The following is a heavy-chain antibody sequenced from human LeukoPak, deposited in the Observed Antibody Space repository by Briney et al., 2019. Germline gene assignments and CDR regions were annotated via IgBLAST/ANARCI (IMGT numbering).Heavy chain of an antibody. Sequence: ASVKVSCKASGYTFTSYDINWVRQATGQGLEWMGWMNPNSGNTGYAQKFQGRVTMTRNTSITTAYMELSSLTSEDTAVYYCAREQPHSYYVDVWGKGTTVTVSS. CDR3: AREQPHSYYVDV. V-gene: IGHV1-8*01. CDR2: MNPNSGNT. J-gene: IGHJ6*03. CDR1: GYTFTSYD. D-gene: IGHD6-13*01.